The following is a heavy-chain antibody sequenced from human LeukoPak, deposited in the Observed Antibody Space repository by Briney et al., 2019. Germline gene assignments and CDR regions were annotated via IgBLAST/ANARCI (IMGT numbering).Heavy chain of an antibody. Sequence: PGGSLRLSCAASGFTFSNYWMKWVRQAPGKGLEWVASINEDGSGKFSVGSVKDRITISRDNTRNSLDLQINSLTVEDTAIYYCARDDGDVWGTGTTVTVSS. CDR3: ARDDGDV. CDR1: GFTFSNYW. CDR2: INEDGSGK. V-gene: IGHV3-7*01. J-gene: IGHJ6*04.